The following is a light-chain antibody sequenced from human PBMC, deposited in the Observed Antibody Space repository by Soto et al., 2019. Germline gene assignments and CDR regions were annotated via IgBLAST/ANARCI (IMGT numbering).Light chain of an antibody. Sequence: DIVMTQSPLSLPVTPGEPASISCRSSQSLLHSNGYNYLDWYLQKPGQSPQLLIYLGSNRASGVPDRFSRIRSGTDFTLTINSLPPVDFSTYYCQQSYSTPYTFAQGTKVDIK. V-gene: IGKV2-28*01. J-gene: IGKJ2*01. CDR3: QQSYSTPYT. CDR2: LGS. CDR1: QSLLHSNGYNY.